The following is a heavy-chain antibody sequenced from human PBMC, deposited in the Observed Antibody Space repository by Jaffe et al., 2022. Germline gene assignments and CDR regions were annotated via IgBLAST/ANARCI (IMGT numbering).Heavy chain of an antibody. J-gene: IGHJ4*02. CDR2: IGTAGDT. V-gene: IGHV3-13*01. CDR3: ARGSIAAAGSIDY. D-gene: IGHD6-13*01. Sequence: EVQLVESGGGLVQPGGSLRLSCAASGFTFSSYDMHWVRQATGKGLEWVSAIGTAGDTYYPGSVKGRFTISRENAKNSLYLQMNSLRAGDTAVYYCARGSIAAAGSIDYWGQGTLVTVSS. CDR1: GFTFSSYD.